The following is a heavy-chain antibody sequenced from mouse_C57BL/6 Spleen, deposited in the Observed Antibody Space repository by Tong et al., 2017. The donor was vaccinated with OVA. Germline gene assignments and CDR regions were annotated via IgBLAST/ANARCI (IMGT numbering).Heavy chain of an antibody. V-gene: IGHV5-6*01. Sequence: EVQLQESGGGLVKPGGSLKLSCAASGFTFSSYGMSWVRQTPDKRLEWVATISSGGSYTYYPDSVKGRFTISRDNAKNTLYLQMSSLKSEDTAMYYCARDRPTGAYWGQGTLVTVSA. D-gene: IGHD1-1*01. CDR1: GFTFSSYG. CDR2: ISSGGSYT. CDR3: ARDRPTGAY. J-gene: IGHJ3*01.